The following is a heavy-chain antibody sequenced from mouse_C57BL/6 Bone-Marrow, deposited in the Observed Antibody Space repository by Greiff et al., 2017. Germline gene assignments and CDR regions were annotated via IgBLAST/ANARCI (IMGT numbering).Heavy chain of an antibody. V-gene: IGHV1-61*01. CDR2: IYPSDSET. J-gene: IGHJ4*01. CDR1: GYTFTSYW. Sequence: QVQLQQPGAELVRHGSSVKLSCKASGYTFTSYWMDWVKQRPGQGLEWIGNIYPSDSETHYNQKFKDKATLTVDKSSSTAYMQLSSLTSEDSAVYYCARHHYGSSMDYWGQGTSVTVSS. CDR3: ARHHYGSSMDY. D-gene: IGHD1-1*01.